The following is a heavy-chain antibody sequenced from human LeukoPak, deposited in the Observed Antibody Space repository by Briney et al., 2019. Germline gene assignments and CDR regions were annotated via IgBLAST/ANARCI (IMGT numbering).Heavy chain of an antibody. CDR2: IYYSGST. CDR1: GGSISSYY. Sequence: SETLSLTCTVSGGSISSYYWSWIRQPPGKGLEWIGYIYYSGSTNYNPSLKSRVTISVDTSKNQFSLKLSSVTAADTAVYYCARGLRYFDWLEPPDYWGRGTLVTVSS. V-gene: IGHV4-59*01. D-gene: IGHD3-9*01. CDR3: ARGLRYFDWLEPPDY. J-gene: IGHJ2*01.